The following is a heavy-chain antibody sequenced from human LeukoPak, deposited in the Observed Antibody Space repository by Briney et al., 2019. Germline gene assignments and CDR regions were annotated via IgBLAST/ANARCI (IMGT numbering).Heavy chain of an antibody. CDR2: IYYSGTT. J-gene: IGHJ4*02. CDR1: GFTFSSYW. D-gene: IGHD6-6*01. CDR3: ARSKSIAAPLNDY. V-gene: IGHV4-39*07. Sequence: GSLRLSCAASGFTFSSYWMSWVRQPPGKGLEWIGCIYYSGTTYYNPSLKSRITISVDTSKNQFSLKLTSVTAADTAIYYCARSKSIAAPLNDYWGQGTLVTVSS.